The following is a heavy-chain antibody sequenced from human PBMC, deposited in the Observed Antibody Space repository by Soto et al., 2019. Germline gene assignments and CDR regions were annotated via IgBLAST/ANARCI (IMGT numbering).Heavy chain of an antibody. D-gene: IGHD3-22*01. CDR2: IIPIFGTA. J-gene: IGHJ4*02. Sequence: SYAISWVRQAPGQGLEWMGGIIPIFGTANYAQKFQGRVTITADESTSTAYMELSSLRSEDTAVYYCARGLYYYDSSGYFPLGYWGQGTLVTVSS. CDR1: SYA. CDR3: ARGLYYYDSSGYFPLGY. V-gene: IGHV1-69*01.